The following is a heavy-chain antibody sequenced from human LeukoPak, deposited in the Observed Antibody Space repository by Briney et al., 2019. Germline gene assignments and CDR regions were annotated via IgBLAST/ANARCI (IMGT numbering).Heavy chain of an antibody. D-gene: IGHD3-22*01. J-gene: IGHJ3*02. CDR1: GGSISSYY. Sequence: SETLSLTCTVSGGSISSYYWSWIRQPPGKGLEWIGYIYYSGSTNYNPSLKSRVTISVDTSKNQFSLKLSSVTAADTAVYYCARDSPDSSGYSAFDIWGQGTMVTVSS. CDR3: ARDSPDSSGYSAFDI. CDR2: IYYSGST. V-gene: IGHV4-59*01.